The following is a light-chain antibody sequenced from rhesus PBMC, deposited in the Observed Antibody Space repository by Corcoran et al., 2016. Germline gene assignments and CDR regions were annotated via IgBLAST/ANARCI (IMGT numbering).Light chain of an antibody. CDR2: DAS. CDR3: LQHNSYPFT. Sequence: DIQMTQSPSSLSASVGDTVTITCRARQGISRYLHWFQQKLGKAPKLLTYDASSLESGGPSRFSGRGSGTYFTLTISSLQPEEFAAYYCLQHNSYPFTFGPGTKLDIK. J-gene: IGKJ3*01. V-gene: IGKV1-28*03. CDR1: QGISRY.